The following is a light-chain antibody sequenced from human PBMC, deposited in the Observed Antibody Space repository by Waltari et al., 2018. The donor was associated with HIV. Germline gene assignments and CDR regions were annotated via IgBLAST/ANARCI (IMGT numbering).Light chain of an antibody. CDR2: ANN. CDR1: SSNIANNY. J-gene: IGLJ1*01. Sequence: QSVLTQPPSVSAAPGQKDTISCSGSSSNIANNYVSWYQQLPGTAPKLLIYANNKRPSGLPDRLSGSKSGTSATLGITGLQTGDEADYYCGTWDSSLSAEVFGTGTKVTVL. CDR3: GTWDSSLSAEV. V-gene: IGLV1-51*01.